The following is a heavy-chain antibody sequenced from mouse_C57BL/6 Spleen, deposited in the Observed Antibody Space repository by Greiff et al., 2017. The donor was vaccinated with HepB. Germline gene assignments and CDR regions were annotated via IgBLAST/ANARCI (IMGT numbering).Heavy chain of an antibody. Sequence: QVQLQQSGPELVKPGASVKISCKASGYAFSSSWMNWVKQRPGKGLEWIGRIYPGDGDTNYNGKFKGKATLTADKSSSTAYMQLSRLTSEDSAVYFCARGTGYYYAMDYWGQGTSVTVSS. CDR3: ARGTGYYYAMDY. D-gene: IGHD4-1*01. CDR2: IYPGDGDT. CDR1: GYAFSSSW. J-gene: IGHJ4*01. V-gene: IGHV1-82*01.